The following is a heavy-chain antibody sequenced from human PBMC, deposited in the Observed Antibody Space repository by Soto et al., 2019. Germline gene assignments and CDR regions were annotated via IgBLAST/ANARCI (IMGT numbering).Heavy chain of an antibody. V-gene: IGHV3-33*01. CDR2: IWYDGSNK. CDR3: ARASRSGSYDYYYGMDV. CDR1: GFTFSSYG. Sequence: PGGSLRLSCAASGFTFSSYGMHWVRQAPGRGLEWLAVIWYDGSNKYYADSVKGRFTISRDNSKNTLYLQMNSLRAEDTAVYYCARASRSGSYDYYYGMDVWGQGTTVTVSS. J-gene: IGHJ6*02. D-gene: IGHD1-26*01.